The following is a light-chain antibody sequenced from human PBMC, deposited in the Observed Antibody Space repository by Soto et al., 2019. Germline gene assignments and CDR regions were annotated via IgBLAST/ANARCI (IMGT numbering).Light chain of an antibody. Sequence: DIQMTQSPSTLSASVGDRATITCRASQSISTWLAWYQQKPGKAPKLLLYDASSLEGGVPSRLIGSRSGTEFSLLIGSMQPDDVAAYYCQQYSSNSPLTFGGGTKLEIK. V-gene: IGKV1-5*01. CDR3: QQYSSNSPLT. CDR1: QSISTW. CDR2: DAS. J-gene: IGKJ4*01.